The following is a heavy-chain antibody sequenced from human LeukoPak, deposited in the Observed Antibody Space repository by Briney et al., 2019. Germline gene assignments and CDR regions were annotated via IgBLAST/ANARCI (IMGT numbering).Heavy chain of an antibody. CDR2: IKSDGSEK. CDR3: ARRIAAADDAFDI. CDR1: GFTFSSYW. Sequence: GGSLRLSCAASGFTFSSYWMHWVRQAPGEGLVWVSRIKSDGSEKNYADSVKGRFTISRDNAKNSLYLQMNSLRAEDTAVYYCARRIAAADDAFDIWGQGTMVTVSS. J-gene: IGHJ3*02. D-gene: IGHD6-13*01. V-gene: IGHV3-74*01.